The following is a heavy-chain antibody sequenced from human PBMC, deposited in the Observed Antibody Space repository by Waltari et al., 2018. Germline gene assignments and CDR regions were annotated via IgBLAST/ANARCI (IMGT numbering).Heavy chain of an antibody. CDR1: GYTFHGYC. Sequence: QVQLVQSWAEVQKPGASVKVSCKASGYTFHGYCMNWVRQAPGQGLEWMGWINTNSGDTNSAQKFQGRVTVTRDTSISTAYMELSRLTSDDTAVYYCARGGSSSCDYWGQGTLVTVSP. D-gene: IGHD1-26*01. J-gene: IGHJ4*02. CDR3: ARGGSSSCDY. CDR2: INTNSGDT. V-gene: IGHV1-2*02.